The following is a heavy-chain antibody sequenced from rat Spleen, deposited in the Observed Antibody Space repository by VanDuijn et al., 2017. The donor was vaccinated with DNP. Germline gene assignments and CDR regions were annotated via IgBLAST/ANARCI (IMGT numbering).Heavy chain of an antibody. CDR2: ISNNGDDT. J-gene: IGHJ3*01. Sequence: EVQLVETGGGLVQPGRSLKVSCDASGFTFNNFWMTWIRQVPGKGLEWVAAISNNGDDTYYPDSVKGRFTISRDNAKSSLYLQMNSLKSEDTATYYCARRNYGNSLNWFVYWGQGTLVTVSS. D-gene: IGHD1-11*01. V-gene: IGHV5-31*01. CDR1: GFTFNNFW. CDR3: ARRNYGNSLNWFVY.